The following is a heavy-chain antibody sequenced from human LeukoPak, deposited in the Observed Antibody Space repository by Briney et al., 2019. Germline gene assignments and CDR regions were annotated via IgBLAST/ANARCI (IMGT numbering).Heavy chain of an antibody. CDR3: ASSLDYSSSWYSYFDP. CDR1: GGSISSYY. Sequence: PSESLSLTCTVSGGSISSYYWNWIRQPPGKGLEWIGYIYYSGSTNYNPSLKSRVTISVDTSKNQYSLRLNSVTAADTAVYYCASSLDYSSSWYSYFDPWGQGTLVTVSS. D-gene: IGHD6-13*01. V-gene: IGHV4-59*08. J-gene: IGHJ5*02. CDR2: IYYSGST.